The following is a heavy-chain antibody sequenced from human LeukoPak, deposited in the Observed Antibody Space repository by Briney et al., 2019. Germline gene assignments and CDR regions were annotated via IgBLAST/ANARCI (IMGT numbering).Heavy chain of an antibody. CDR2: INPDGSNT. Sequence: GGPLRLSCAASGFPFSSSAMSWLRQAPGKGLVWVSYINPDGSNTNYADSVKGRFTISRDNAKNALYLQMNSLRAEDTAVYYCAKDLHYGSADYWGQGTLVTVSS. V-gene: IGHV3-74*01. D-gene: IGHD3-10*01. CDR3: AKDLHYGSADY. CDR1: GFPFSSSA. J-gene: IGHJ4*02.